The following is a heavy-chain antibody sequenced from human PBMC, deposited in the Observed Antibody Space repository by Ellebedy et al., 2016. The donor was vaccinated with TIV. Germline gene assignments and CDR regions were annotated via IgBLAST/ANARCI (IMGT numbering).Heavy chain of an antibody. V-gene: IGHV1-18*01. CDR3: ARDSPIAVAERLNDAFDI. Sequence: AASVNVSCKGSGYTFTSYGISWVRHPPGQARGEMGWISAYNGNTNYAQKLQGRVTMTTDTPTSTAYMELRSLRSDDTVVYSCARDSPIAVAERLNDAFDIWGQGTMVTVSS. D-gene: IGHD6-19*01. CDR1: GYTFTSYG. J-gene: IGHJ3*02. CDR2: ISAYNGNT.